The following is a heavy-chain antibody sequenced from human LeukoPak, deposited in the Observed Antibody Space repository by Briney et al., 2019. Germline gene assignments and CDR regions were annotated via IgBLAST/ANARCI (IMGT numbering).Heavy chain of an antibody. D-gene: IGHD6-13*01. J-gene: IGHJ5*02. CDR2: ITPIFGTA. CDR1: GGTFSSYA. Sequence: ASVKVSCKASGGTFSSYAISGVRQAPGQGRGWMGGITPIFGTANYAQKFQCRVTITADESTSTAYMELSSLRSEDTAVYYCARDHKQLNRYSSWEDWFDPWGQGTLVTVSS. V-gene: IGHV1-69*13. CDR3: ARDHKQLNRYSSWEDWFDP.